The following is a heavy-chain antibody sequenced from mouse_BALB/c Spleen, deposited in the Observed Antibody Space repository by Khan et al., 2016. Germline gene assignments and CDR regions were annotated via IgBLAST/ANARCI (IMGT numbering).Heavy chain of an antibody. V-gene: IGHV1S137*01. CDR1: GYTFTDYA. J-gene: IGHJ1*01. CDR3: ARSRGQAGYFDV. CDR2: ISTYYGDA. Sequence: VQLQESGAELVRPGVSVKISCKGPGYTFTDYAMHWVKQSHAKSLEWIGVISTYYGDASYNQKFKGKATMTVDKSSSTAYMELARLTSEDSAIXYCARSRGQAGYFDVWGAGTTVTVSS. D-gene: IGHD3-2*02.